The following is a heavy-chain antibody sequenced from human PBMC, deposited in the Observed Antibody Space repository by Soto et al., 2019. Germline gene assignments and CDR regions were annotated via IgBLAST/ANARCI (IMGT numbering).Heavy chain of an antibody. V-gene: IGHV3-33*01. J-gene: IGHJ4*02. D-gene: IGHD6-13*01. CDR1: GFTFSSYG. CDR3: ARGAAPGYYFDY. CDR2: IWYDGSNK. Sequence: QVQLVESGGGVVQPGRSLRLSCAASGFTFSSYGMHWVRQAPGKGLEWVAVIWYDGSNKYYADSVKGRFTISRDNSKNSLFLQMNSLRAEDTAVEYRARGAAPGYYFDYWGQGTLVTVSS.